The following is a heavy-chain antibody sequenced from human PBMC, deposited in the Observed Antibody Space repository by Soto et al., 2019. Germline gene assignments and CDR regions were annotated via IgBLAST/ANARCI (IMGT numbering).Heavy chain of an antibody. V-gene: IGHV4-59*08. CDR2: IYYSGST. CDR3: ARGHPGYDFWSGFPNYYYYYMDV. CDR1: GGSISSYY. D-gene: IGHD3-3*01. J-gene: IGHJ6*03. Sequence: PSETLSLTCTVSGGSISSYYWSWIRQPPGKGLEWIGYIYYSGSTNYNPSLKSRVTISVDTSKNQFSLKLSSVTAADTAVYYCARGHPGYDFWSGFPNYYYYYMDVWGKGTTVTVSS.